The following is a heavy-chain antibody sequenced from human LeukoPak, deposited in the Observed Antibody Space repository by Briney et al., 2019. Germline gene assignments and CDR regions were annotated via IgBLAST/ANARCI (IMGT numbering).Heavy chain of an antibody. V-gene: IGHV4-39*07. CDR3: ARDYYDSRNFDY. J-gene: IGHJ4*02. D-gene: IGHD3-22*01. Sequence: SETLSLTCTVSGGSISSSSYYWGWIRQPPGKGLEWIGSIYYSGSTYYNPSLKSRVTISVDTSKNQFSLRLSSVTAAETAVYYCARDYYDSRNFDYWGQGTLVTVSS. CDR2: IYYSGST. CDR1: GGSISSSSYY.